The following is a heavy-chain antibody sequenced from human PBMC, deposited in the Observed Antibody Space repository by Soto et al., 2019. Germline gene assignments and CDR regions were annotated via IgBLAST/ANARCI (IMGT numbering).Heavy chain of an antibody. J-gene: IGHJ6*02. CDR2: ISSSSSTI. CDR1: GFTFSSYS. Sequence: GGSLRLSCPASGFTFSSYSMNWVRQAPGKGLEWVSYISSSSSTIYYADSVKGRFTISRDNAKNSLYLQMNSLRDEDTAVYYCARDWYYYGSGSHPPYYYGMDVWGQGTTVTV. D-gene: IGHD3-10*01. CDR3: ARDWYYYGSGSHPPYYYGMDV. V-gene: IGHV3-48*02.